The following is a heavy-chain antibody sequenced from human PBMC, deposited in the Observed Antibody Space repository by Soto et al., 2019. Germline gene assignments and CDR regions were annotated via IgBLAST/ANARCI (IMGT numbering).Heavy chain of an antibody. Sequence: QVQLVQSGAAVKKPGASVTVSCNASGYTFTTYGITWVRQAPGQGLEWMGWISDYHGNTNNAQKFQGRVTVNIDTATATAYMELRSRRSDDTAVYYCARGPRSSPRFDPWGQGTLVTVSS. CDR3: ARGPRSSPRFDP. CDR1: GYTFTTYG. CDR2: ISDYHGNT. J-gene: IGHJ5*02. V-gene: IGHV1-18*01.